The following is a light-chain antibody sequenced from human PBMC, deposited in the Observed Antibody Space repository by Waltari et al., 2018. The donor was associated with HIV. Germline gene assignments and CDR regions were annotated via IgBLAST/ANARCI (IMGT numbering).Light chain of an antibody. CDR3: HQYSDYPWT. Sequence: AIQLTQSPSSLSRSTGDRVTIACRASQDINSYLAWYQLKPGKAPKLLIYGASTLQSGVPSRFSGSGSGTDFTLTISCLQSEDFATYYCHQYSDYPWTFGQGTTV. J-gene: IGKJ1*01. CDR2: GAS. CDR1: QDINSY. V-gene: IGKV1-8*01.